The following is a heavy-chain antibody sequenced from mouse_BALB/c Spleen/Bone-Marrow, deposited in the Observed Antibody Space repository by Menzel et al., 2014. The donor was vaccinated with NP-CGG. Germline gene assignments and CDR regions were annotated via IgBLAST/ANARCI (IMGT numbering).Heavy chain of an antibody. D-gene: IGHD2-4*01. CDR1: GFTSSSYG. CDR2: INVNGDTT. CDR3: ARGYDYSSWFAY. V-gene: IGHV5-6-3*01. Sequence: DVQLVESGGGLVQPGGSLKLSCAASGFTSSSYGMSWVRQTPDKRLEMIATINVNGDTTYHPDSVKGRFTISRDNVKNPPYLQMSSLKSEDTAMYYCARGYDYSSWFAYWGQGTLVTVSA. J-gene: IGHJ3*01.